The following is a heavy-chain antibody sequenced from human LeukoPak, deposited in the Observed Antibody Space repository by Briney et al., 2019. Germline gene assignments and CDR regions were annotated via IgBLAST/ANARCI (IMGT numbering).Heavy chain of an antibody. CDR2: IYTSGST. V-gene: IGHV4-4*07. J-gene: IGHJ5*02. Sequence: PSETLSLTCTVSGGSISSYYWSWIRQPAGKGLEWIGRIYTSGSTNYNPSLKSRVTTSVDTSKNQFSLKLSSVTAADTAVYYCARGYYYDSSGYTLDWFDPWGQGTLVTVSS. CDR1: GGSISSYY. CDR3: ARGYYYDSSGYTLDWFDP. D-gene: IGHD3-22*01.